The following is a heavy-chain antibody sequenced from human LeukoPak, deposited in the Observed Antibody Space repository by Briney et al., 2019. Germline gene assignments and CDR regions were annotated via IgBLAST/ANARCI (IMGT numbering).Heavy chain of an antibody. J-gene: IGHJ6*04. Sequence: PSETLSLTCTVSGGSISSSSYYWGWIRQPPGKGLEWIGSISYSGGTYYNPSLKSRVTISVDTSKNQFSLRLSSVTAADTAVYYCASPQGFNDYSSYYPYVDVWGKGTTVTVSS. V-gene: IGHV4-39*01. CDR1: GGSISSSSYY. CDR2: ISYSGGT. CDR3: ASPQGFNDYSSYYPYVDV. D-gene: IGHD3-22*01.